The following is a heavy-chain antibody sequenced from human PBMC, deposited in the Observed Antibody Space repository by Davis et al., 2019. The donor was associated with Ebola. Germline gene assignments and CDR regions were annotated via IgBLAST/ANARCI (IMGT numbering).Heavy chain of an antibody. V-gene: IGHV4-61*02. J-gene: IGHJ4*02. Sequence: PSETLSLTCAVSGGSISSGGYSWSWIRQPAGKGLEWIGRIYTSGSTNYNPSLKSRVTMSVDTSKNQFSLKLSSVTAADTAVYYCAREACSGGSCYVDYWGQGTLVTVSS. CDR3: AREACSGGSCYVDY. D-gene: IGHD2-15*01. CDR1: GGSISSGGYS. CDR2: IYTSGST.